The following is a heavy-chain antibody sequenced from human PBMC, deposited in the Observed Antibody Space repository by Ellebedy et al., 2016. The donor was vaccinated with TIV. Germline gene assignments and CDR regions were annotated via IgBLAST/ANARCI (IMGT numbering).Heavy chain of an antibody. Sequence: AASVKVSCKASGYTFTGYYMHWVRQAPGQGLEWMGWINPNSGGTNYAQKFQGWVTMTRDTSISTAYMELSRLRSDDTAVYYCARLGYCSGGSCLNDAFDIWGQGTMVTVSS. CDR3: ARLGYCSGGSCLNDAFDI. V-gene: IGHV1-2*04. D-gene: IGHD2-15*01. CDR1: GYTFTGYY. J-gene: IGHJ3*02. CDR2: INPNSGGT.